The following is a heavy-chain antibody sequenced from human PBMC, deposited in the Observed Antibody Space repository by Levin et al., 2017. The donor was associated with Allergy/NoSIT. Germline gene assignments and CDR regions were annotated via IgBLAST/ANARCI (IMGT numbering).Heavy chain of an antibody. Sequence: ASETLSLTCDVYGGSFIGYYWSWIRQPPGKGLEWIGEINHGGSPNYNPSLESRVTVSLDTSKNQFSLKLISVTAADTAVFYCARGSFYGSGSYGKFDFWGQGILVTVSS. D-gene: IGHD3-10*01. CDR2: INHGGSP. CDR1: GGSFIGYY. V-gene: IGHV4-34*01. CDR3: ARGSFYGSGSYGKFDF. J-gene: IGHJ4*02.